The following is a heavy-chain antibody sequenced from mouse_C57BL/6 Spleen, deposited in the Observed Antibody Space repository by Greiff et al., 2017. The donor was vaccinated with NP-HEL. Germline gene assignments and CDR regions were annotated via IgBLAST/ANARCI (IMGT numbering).Heavy chain of an antibody. CDR2: INPNNGGT. CDR3: ARPLFITTVVAPFAY. V-gene: IGHV1-26*01. D-gene: IGHD1-1*01. J-gene: IGHJ3*01. Sequence: EVQLQQSGPELVKPGASVKISCHPSCSPFPSSSLPFFPPLPFHRLYFILYINPNNGGTSYNQKFKGKATLTVDKSSSTAYMELRSLTSEDSAVYYCARPLFITTVVAPFAYWGQGTLVTVSA. CDR1: CSPFPSSS.